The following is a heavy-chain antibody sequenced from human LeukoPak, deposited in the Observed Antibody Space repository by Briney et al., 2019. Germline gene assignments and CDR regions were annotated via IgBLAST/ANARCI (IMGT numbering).Heavy chain of an antibody. J-gene: IGHJ1*01. CDR3: ARSEMYYYDSSGYYPKYFQH. CDR2: IYYSGST. CDR1: GGSISSYY. Sequence: KPSETLSLTCTVSGGSISSYYWSWIRQPPGKGLEWIGNIYYSGSTNYNPSLKSRVTISVDTSKNQFSLKLSSVTAADTAVYYRARSEMYYYDSSGYYPKYFQHWGQGTLVTVSS. V-gene: IGHV4-59*01. D-gene: IGHD3-22*01.